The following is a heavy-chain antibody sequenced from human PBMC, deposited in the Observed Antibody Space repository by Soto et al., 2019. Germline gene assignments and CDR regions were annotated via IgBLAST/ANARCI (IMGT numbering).Heavy chain of an antibody. CDR2: INPNGGST. CDR3: ARSAAYEY. D-gene: IGHD3-3*01. J-gene: IGHJ4*02. V-gene: IGHV1-46*01. CDR1: GYTFTNYY. Sequence: QVQLMQSGAEVKKPGASVRVSCKASGYTFTNYYVHWVRQAPGQGLEWMGFINPNGGSTTYAQKFQGRSHVTTDTSTRTVYMQLSCLRSEDTAVFYCARSAAYEYWGQGTLVTVSS.